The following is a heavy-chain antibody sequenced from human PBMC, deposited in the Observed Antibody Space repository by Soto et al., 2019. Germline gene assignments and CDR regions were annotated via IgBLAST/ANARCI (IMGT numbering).Heavy chain of an antibody. V-gene: IGHV3-21*01. D-gene: IGHD2-2*01. J-gene: IGHJ5*02. Sequence: GGSLRLSCVASGFAFNTYSMNWVRQAPGKGLERVSYISYSGSYIYYADSVKGRFTISRDNARNSLYLQMSSLRAEDTAVYYCARDPTSTSFEPWGQGTLVTVSS. CDR3: ARDPTSTSFEP. CDR1: GFAFNTYS. CDR2: ISYSGSYI.